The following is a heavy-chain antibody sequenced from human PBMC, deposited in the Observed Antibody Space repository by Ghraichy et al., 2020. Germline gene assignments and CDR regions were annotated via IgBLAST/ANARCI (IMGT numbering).Heavy chain of an antibody. V-gene: IGHV3-7*03. CDR1: GFTFSAVW. Sequence: GSLRLSCAVSGFTFSAVWMNWVRQAPGKGLEWVANINEDGSERHYVDSLRGRFTISRDNAKNSVYLEMNSLRVEDTAIYYCTRGTVTSPGIDYWGQGTLVTVSS. CDR3: TRGTVTSPGIDY. J-gene: IGHJ4*02. D-gene: IGHD4-11*01. CDR2: INEDGSER.